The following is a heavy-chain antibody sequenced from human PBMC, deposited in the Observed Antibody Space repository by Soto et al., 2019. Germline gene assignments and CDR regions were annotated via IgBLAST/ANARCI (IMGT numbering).Heavy chain of an antibody. Sequence: QVQLVQSGAEVKKPGSSVKVSCKVSGGTFSNYAIDWVRLAPGHGLEWMGGIVPIFGTTYYTQKFQGRATITAEISTTTAYWGMSSRSFEKTAIFYGGELGAGVVFKNSPGLEAGGKGTAVTAS. J-gene: IGHJ6*03. V-gene: IGHV1-69*14. D-gene: IGHD3-16*01. CDR2: IVPIFGTT. CDR3: GELGAGVVFKNSPGLEA. CDR1: GGTFSNYA.